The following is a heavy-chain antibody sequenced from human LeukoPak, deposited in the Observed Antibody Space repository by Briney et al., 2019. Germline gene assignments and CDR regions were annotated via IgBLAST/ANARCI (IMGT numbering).Heavy chain of an antibody. V-gene: IGHV3-23*01. CDR1: GFTFSSYA. CDR2: ISGSGGST. Sequence: PGGSLRLSCAASGFTFSSYAMNWVRQAPGKGLEWVSVISGSGGSTDYADSVKGRFTISRDNSKKTLYLQMNSLRAEDTAVYYCAKVEGSGDCFDYWGQGTLVTVSS. CDR3: AKVEGSGDCFDY. D-gene: IGHD2-21*01. J-gene: IGHJ4*02.